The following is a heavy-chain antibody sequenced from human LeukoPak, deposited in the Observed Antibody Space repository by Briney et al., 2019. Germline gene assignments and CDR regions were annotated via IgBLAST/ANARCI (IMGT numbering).Heavy chain of an antibody. J-gene: IGHJ5*02. Sequence: GGSLRLSCAASGFTFSSYGMHWVRQAPGKGLEWVAFIRYDGSNKYYADSVKGRFTISRDNSKNTLYLQMNSLRAEDTAVYYCAKNTHIVVVVAATALDPWGQGTLVTVSS. CDR1: GFTFSSYG. D-gene: IGHD2-15*01. CDR3: AKNTHIVVVVAATALDP. V-gene: IGHV3-30*02. CDR2: IRYDGSNK.